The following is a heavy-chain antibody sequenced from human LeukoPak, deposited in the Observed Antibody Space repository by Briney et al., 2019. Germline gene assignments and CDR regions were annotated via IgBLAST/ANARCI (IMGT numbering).Heavy chain of an antibody. J-gene: IGHJ4*02. V-gene: IGHV3-11*01. CDR1: GFSFSDYF. Sequence: GGSLRLSCAASGFSFSDYFMSWIRQAPGKGLEWVSYISSSGNTIYYADSVKGRFTISRDNAKNSLYLQMNSLRTEDTAVYYCARYCGGDCYSGPVFDYWGQGTLVTVSS. CDR3: ARYCGGDCYSGPVFDY. CDR2: ISSSGNTI. D-gene: IGHD2-21*02.